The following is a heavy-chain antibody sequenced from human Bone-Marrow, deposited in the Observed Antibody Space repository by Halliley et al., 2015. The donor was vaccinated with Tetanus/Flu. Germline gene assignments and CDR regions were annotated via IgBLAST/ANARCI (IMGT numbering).Heavy chain of an antibody. D-gene: IGHD3-16*02. CDR1: GCSFTTYW. CDR3: AALIAASHFTDY. Sequence: VQLVQSGAQVKKPGESLKISCMASGCSFTTYWIGWVRQVPGKGLELMGLIYPGDSDTRYSPSFQGQVIISADESVSTAYLQWSSLQASDSAMYYCAALIAASHFTDYWGQGTLVTVSS. CDR2: IYPGDSDT. J-gene: IGHJ4*02. V-gene: IGHV5-51*01.